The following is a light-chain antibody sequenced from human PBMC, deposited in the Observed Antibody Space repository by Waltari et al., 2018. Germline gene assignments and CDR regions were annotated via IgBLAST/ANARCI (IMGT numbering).Light chain of an antibody. CDR3: CSYAGTTSWL. Sequence: QSALTQPASVSGSPGQSITISCTGTSSDVGDYNLVSWYQQHAGQVPKLIIYEVKKRPSGFSTRFSGSRSGNTASLTISGLQAEDEATYFCCSYAGTTSWLFGGGTKVTVL. V-gene: IGLV2-23*02. CDR1: SSDVGDYNL. CDR2: EVK. J-gene: IGLJ3*02.